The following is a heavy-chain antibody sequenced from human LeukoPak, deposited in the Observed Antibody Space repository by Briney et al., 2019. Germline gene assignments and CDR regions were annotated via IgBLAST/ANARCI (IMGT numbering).Heavy chain of an antibody. CDR1: GFTFSNYA. Sequence: GGSLRLSCAASGFTFSNYALSWVRQAPGKGLEWVSAISGSGDSTYYADSVKGRFTISRDNSKNTLYLQMNSLRAEDTAVYYCANAYYYDSSGHVSGDYWGQGTLVTVSS. V-gene: IGHV3-23*01. CDR3: ANAYYYDSSGHVSGDY. D-gene: IGHD3-22*01. J-gene: IGHJ4*02. CDR2: ISGSGDST.